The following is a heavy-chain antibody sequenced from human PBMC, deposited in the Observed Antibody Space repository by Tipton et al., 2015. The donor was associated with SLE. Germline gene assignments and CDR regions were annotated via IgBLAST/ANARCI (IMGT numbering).Heavy chain of an antibody. J-gene: IGHJ3*02. D-gene: IGHD3-3*01. CDR3: ARHDQQRDAFVI. V-gene: IGHV4-34*01. CDR2: INQSGST. CDR1: GGSFSGYY. Sequence: TLSLTCDVYGGSFSGYYWRWIRQPPGKGLEWIGEINQSGSTNYNPSLKSRVTISVDTSKNQFSLKLSSVTAADTAVYYCARHDQQRDAFVIWGQGTLVTVSS.